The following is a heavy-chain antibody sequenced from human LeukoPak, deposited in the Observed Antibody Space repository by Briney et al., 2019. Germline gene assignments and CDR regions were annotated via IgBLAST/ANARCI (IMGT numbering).Heavy chain of an antibody. CDR3: VFYAGGYYYMDV. CDR1: GGSFSGYY. V-gene: IGHV4-34*01. Sequence: PSETLSLTCAVYGGSFSGYYWSWIRQPPGKGLEWIGEINHSGSTNYNPSLKSRVTISVDTSKNQFSLKLSSVTAADTAVYYGVFYAGGYYYMDVWGKGTTVAVSS. CDR2: INHSGST. D-gene: IGHD2/OR15-2a*01. J-gene: IGHJ6*03.